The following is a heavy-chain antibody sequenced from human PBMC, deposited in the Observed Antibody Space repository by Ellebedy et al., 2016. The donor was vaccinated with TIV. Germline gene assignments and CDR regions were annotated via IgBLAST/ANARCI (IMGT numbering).Heavy chain of an antibody. CDR3: ARGDSQLDPRLFDY. CDR1: GGSISSYY. J-gene: IGHJ4*02. Sequence: SETLSLTCTVSGGSISSYYWSWIRQPPGKGLEWIGYIYYSGSTNYNPSLKSRVTISVDTSKNQFSLKLSSVTAADTAVYYCARGDSQLDPRLFDYWGQGTLVTVSS. CDR2: IYYSGST. D-gene: IGHD6-13*01. V-gene: IGHV4-59*01.